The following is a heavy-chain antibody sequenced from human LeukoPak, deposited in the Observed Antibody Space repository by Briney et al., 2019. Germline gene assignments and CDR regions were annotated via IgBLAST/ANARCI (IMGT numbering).Heavy chain of an antibody. CDR1: GFTFSSYG. CDR2: IRYDGSNK. J-gene: IGHJ4*02. V-gene: IGHV3-30*02. D-gene: IGHD3-22*01. CDR3: SRAIPGSRGYQDY. Sequence: PGGSLRLSCAASGFTFSSYGMHWVRQAPGKGLEWVAFIRYDGSNKYYADSVKGRFTISRDNAKNTLYLQMHSLRVEDTAVYYCSRAIPGSRGYQDYWGQGTQVTVSS.